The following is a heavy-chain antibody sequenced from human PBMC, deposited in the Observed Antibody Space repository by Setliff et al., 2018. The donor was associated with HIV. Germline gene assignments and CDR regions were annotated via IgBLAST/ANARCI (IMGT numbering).Heavy chain of an antibody. D-gene: IGHD3-10*01. CDR1: DDSFSTNY. CDR2: IFSSGST. J-gene: IGHJ5*02. Sequence: LSLTCNVSDDSFSTNYWSWVRQPPGKGLEWIGFIFSSGSTKYNPSLQSRVTMSIDTSKNQFSLKLTSATAADTAVYYCARRIDNSGSFPDKNWFDTWGQGSLVTVSS. CDR3: ARRIDNSGSFPDKNWFDT. V-gene: IGHV4-4*09.